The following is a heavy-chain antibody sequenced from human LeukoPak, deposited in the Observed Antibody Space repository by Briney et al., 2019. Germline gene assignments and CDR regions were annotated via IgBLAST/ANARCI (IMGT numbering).Heavy chain of an antibody. CDR2: IRKDGGET. CDR1: GFPFSNYW. CDR3: ARHTSGQPFDY. D-gene: IGHD6-19*01. Sequence: GGSLRLSCAASGFPFSNYWMNWARQAPGNALEWVAYIRKDGGETYYVDSVKGRFTISRDNTKNSLYLQMNSLRAEDTAVYYCARHTSGQPFDYWGQGTLVTVSS. V-gene: IGHV3-7*03. J-gene: IGHJ4*02.